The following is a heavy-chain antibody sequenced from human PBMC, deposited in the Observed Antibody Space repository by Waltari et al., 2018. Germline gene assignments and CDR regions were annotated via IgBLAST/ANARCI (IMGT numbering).Heavy chain of an antibody. CDR3: ARQVGPDD. CDR2: MSGSGGST. V-gene: IGHV3-23*04. CDR1: GFAFSGSG. J-gene: IGHJ4*02. Sequence: EVQLVESGGGLVQPGGSLRLSCSASGFAFSGSGMMWVRRAPGKGRGWVLSMSGSGGSTYYDDSGKGRLNISRDNSRITLALQMSSLTADDTARYYCARQVGPDDWGQGTLVTVSS. D-gene: IGHD1-26*01.